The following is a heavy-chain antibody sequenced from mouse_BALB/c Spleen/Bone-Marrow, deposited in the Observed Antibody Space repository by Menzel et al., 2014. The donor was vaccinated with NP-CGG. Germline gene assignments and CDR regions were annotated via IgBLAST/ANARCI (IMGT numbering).Heavy chain of an antibody. V-gene: IGHV1-80*01. Sequence: VQLQQSGAELVRPGSSVKISCKASGYAFSTYWMNWVKQRPGQGLEWIGQICPGNGNVDYNGKFKDKATLTADKSSRTAYMHLSSLTSEDSAVYFCSRGGNYGTYWGQGTLVTVSA. CDR2: ICPGNGNV. CDR3: SRGGNYGTY. D-gene: IGHD2-1*01. CDR1: GYAFSTYW. J-gene: IGHJ3*01.